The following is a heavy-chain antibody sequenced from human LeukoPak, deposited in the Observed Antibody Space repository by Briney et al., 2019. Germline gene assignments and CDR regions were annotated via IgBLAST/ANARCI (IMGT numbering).Heavy chain of an antibody. Sequence: GGSLRLSCAASGFTFSSYAMHWVRQAPGKGLEWVAVISYDGSNKYYADSVKGRFTISRDNSKNTLYLQMNSLRAEDTAVYYCARGEVGVWGSYPHWGQGTLVTVSS. J-gene: IGHJ4*02. V-gene: IGHV3-30-3*01. CDR1: GFTFSSYA. CDR2: ISYDGSNK. D-gene: IGHD3-16*02. CDR3: ARGEVGVWGSYPH.